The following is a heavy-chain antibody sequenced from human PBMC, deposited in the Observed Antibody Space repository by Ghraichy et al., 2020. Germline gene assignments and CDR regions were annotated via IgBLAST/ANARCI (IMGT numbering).Heavy chain of an antibody. CDR2: ISSSSSTI. Sequence: GGSLRLSCAASGFTFSSYSMNWVRQAPGKGLEWVSYISSSSSTIYYADSVKGRFTISRDNAKNSLYLQMNSLRAEDTAVYYCARAGARPNYYDSIRPFDYWGQGTLVTVSS. D-gene: IGHD3-22*01. CDR1: GFTFSSYS. V-gene: IGHV3-48*01. CDR3: ARAGARPNYYDSIRPFDY. J-gene: IGHJ4*02.